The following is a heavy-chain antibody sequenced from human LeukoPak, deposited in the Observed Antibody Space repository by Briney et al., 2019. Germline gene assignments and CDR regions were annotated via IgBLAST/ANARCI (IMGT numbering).Heavy chain of an antibody. D-gene: IGHD3-22*01. Sequence: PGGSLRLSCAASGFTFSSYGMSWVRQAPGKGLEWVSAISGSGGTTYYADSVKGRFTISRDNSKNTLYLQMNSLRAEDTAVYYCAKDLDYYDSSGSFDYWGQGTLVTVSS. CDR1: GFTFSSYG. CDR3: AKDLDYYDSSGSFDY. J-gene: IGHJ4*02. CDR2: ISGSGGTT. V-gene: IGHV3-23*01.